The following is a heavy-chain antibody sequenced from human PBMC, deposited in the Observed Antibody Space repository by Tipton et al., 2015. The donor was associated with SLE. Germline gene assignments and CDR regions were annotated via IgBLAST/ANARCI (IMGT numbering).Heavy chain of an antibody. D-gene: IGHD6-13*01. Sequence: GSLRLSCAASGFTFSSYLMNWVRQAPGKGLEWISLISSGGTGGNTYHADSVKGRFTISRDNSKNTVHLQMNSLRVNDTAVHYCAKDGGQQLVIWGQGTLVIVSS. CDR1: GFTFSSYL. V-gene: IGHV3-NL1*01. J-gene: IGHJ4*02. CDR3: AKDGGQQLVI. CDR2: ISSGGTGGNT.